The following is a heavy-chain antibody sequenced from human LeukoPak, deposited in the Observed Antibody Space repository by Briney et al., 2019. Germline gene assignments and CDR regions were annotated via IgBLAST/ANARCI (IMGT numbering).Heavy chain of an antibody. Sequence: SVTLSLTCTVSGGSISSYYWSWIRQPAGKGLEWIGRIYTSGSTNYNPSLKNRVTMSVDTSKNQFSLKLSSVTAADTAVYYCARDRSVGWFGGTWGQGTLVTVSS. CDR3: ARDRSVGWFGGT. J-gene: IGHJ5*02. D-gene: IGHD3-10*01. CDR2: IYTSGST. CDR1: GGSISSYY. V-gene: IGHV4-4*07.